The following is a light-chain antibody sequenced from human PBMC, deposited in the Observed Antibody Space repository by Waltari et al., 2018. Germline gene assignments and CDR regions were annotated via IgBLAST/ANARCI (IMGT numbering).Light chain of an antibody. CDR1: SSNIGSNT. CDR2: SNN. CDR3: AAWDDSLNGSRV. J-gene: IGLJ2*01. V-gene: IGLV1-44*01. Sequence: QSVLTQPPSASGTPGQRVTISCSGSSSNIGSNTVNWYQQLPGMAPKLLIYSNNQRPSGVPDRFSGSKSGTLASLAISGLQSEDEADYYCAAWDDSLNGSRVFGGGTKLTVL.